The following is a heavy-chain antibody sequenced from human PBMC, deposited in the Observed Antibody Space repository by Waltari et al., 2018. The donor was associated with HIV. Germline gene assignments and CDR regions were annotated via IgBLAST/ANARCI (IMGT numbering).Heavy chain of an antibody. Sequence: QLPLQESGPRLVKTSETLSLTCQVSGGFIRSSSYYWGWIRQPPGKGLEWIANIYYSGSAYYNPSLKSRVTISVDTSKNQFSLKLSSVTVADTAVYYCVRDVEWFQSWGQGTLVIVSS. CDR1: GGFIRSSSYY. J-gene: IGHJ5*01. CDR2: IYYSGSA. D-gene: IGHD2-15*01. V-gene: IGHV4-39*07. CDR3: VRDVEWFQS.